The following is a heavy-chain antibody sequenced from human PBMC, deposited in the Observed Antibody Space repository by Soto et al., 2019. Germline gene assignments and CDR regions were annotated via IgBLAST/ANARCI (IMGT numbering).Heavy chain of an antibody. CDR1: GGTFSTYS. CDR3: ARAPPTCTGGSCYKGSQYYYYAMDV. V-gene: IGHV1-69*13. J-gene: IGHJ6*02. Sequence: GASVKVSCKASGGTFSTYSITWVRQAPGQGLEWMGGIIPIFATTTYAQKFQGRVTITADESTSTAYMELSSLRSEDTTVYYCARAPPTCTGGSCYKGSQYYYYAMDVRGQGTTVTVSS. D-gene: IGHD2-15*01. CDR2: IIPIFATT.